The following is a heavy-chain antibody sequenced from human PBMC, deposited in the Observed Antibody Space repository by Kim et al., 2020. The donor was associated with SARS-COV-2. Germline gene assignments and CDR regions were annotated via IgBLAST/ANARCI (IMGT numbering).Heavy chain of an antibody. Sequence: SVKVSCKASGGTFSSYAISWVRQAPGQGLEWMGRVIPILGIANYAQKFQGRVTITADKSTSTAYMELSSLRSEDTAVYYCARGDNWNDVVYWGQGTLVTVSS. CDR1: GGTFSSYA. CDR3: ARGDNWNDVVY. D-gene: IGHD1-1*01. CDR2: VIPILGIA. J-gene: IGHJ4*02. V-gene: IGHV1-69*04.